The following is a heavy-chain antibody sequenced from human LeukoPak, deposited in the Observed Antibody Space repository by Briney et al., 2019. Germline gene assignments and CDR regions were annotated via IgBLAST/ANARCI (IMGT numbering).Heavy chain of an antibody. CDR2: INTQGTYT. CDR1: GFTFSNYW. V-gene: IGHV3-74*01. J-gene: IGHJ4*02. CDR3: VIDLGDYNDF. Sequence: PGGSLRLSCAASGFTFSNYWMHWVRQAPGRGLLWVSRINTQGTYTNYADSVKGRFTISRDNAKNTLYLQMSSLRADDTAVYYCVIDLGDYNDFWGQGTLVSVSS. D-gene: IGHD2-15*01.